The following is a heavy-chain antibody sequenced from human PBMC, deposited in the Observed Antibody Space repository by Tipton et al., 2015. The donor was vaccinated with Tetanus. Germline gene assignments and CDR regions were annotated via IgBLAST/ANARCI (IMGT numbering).Heavy chain of an antibody. V-gene: IGHV1-2*02. CDR1: GYTFANYY. D-gene: IGHD3-10*01. Sequence: QVQLVQSGAAVKKPGASVKVSCKASGYTFANYYIHWVRQAPGQGLEWMGWINPYNDDSYHVQTFQGRVTMTRDTSIDTVYMDLGSLTSNDTAVYFCARSYGSGSRYWYFDFWGRGTLVTVSS. CDR3: ARSYGSGSRYWYFDF. CDR2: INPYNDDS. J-gene: IGHJ2*01.